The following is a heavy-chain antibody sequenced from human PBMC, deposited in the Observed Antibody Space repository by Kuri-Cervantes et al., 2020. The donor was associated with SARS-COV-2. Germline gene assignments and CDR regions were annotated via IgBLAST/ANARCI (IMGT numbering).Heavy chain of an antibody. CDR3: AKEGGDGDYADYYFDY. V-gene: IGHV3-30-3*01. D-gene: IGHD4-17*01. Sequence: GGSLRLSCAASGFTFSSYAMHWVRQAPGKGLEWVAVISYDGSNKYYADSVEGRFTISRDNSKNTLYLQTNSLRAEDTAVYYCAKEGGDGDYADYYFDYWGQGTLVTVSS. J-gene: IGHJ4*02. CDR1: GFTFSSYA. CDR2: ISYDGSNK.